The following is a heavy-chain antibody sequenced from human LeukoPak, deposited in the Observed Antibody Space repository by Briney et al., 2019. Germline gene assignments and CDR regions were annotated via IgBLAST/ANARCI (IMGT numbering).Heavy chain of an antibody. D-gene: IGHD6-13*01. CDR1: GYTFTVYY. V-gene: IGHV1-2*04. CDR2: INPNSGGT. Sequence: ASVNVSCKASGYTFTVYYMHWVRQAPGQGLEWMGWINPNSGGTNYAQKFQGWVTMTRDTSISTAYMELSRLRSDDTAVYYCARARRIAAAGTGGAWFDPWGQGTLVTVSS. CDR3: ARARRIAAAGTGGAWFDP. J-gene: IGHJ5*02.